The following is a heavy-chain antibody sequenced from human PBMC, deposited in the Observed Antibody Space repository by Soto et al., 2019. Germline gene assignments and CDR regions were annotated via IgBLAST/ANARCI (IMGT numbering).Heavy chain of an antibody. V-gene: IGHV3-74*01. D-gene: IGHD3-10*02. J-gene: IGHJ4*02. CDR2: INTDGSYT. CDR1: GFSFNTYW. CDR3: TTVFTPYVYPTDSFTYYFES. Sequence: PGGSLRFSCAASGFSFNTYWMHWVRQVPGEGPMWVSRINTDGSYTTHADSVKGRFTMSRDDSRKTLYLQMNSLKTEDSALYYCTTVFTPYVYPTDSFTYYFESWGRGTLVTVSS.